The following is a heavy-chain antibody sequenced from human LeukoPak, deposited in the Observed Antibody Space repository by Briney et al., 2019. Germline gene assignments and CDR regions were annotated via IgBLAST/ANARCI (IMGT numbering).Heavy chain of an antibody. V-gene: IGHV3-74*01. Sequence: GGSLRLSCAASGFTFSTSWLHWVRRAPGKGLVWVSRINIDGSSTSYADSVKGRFTISRDNAKNTLYLQMNSLRAEDTAVYYCARVAGDYDYYYYYYYMDVWGKGTTVTVSS. J-gene: IGHJ6*03. CDR2: INIDGSST. CDR1: GFTFSTSW. D-gene: IGHD4-17*01. CDR3: ARVAGDYDYYYYYYYMDV.